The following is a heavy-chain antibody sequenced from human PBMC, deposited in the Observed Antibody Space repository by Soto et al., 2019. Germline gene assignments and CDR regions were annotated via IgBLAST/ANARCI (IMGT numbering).Heavy chain of an antibody. CDR1: GGTFSTYS. D-gene: IGHD1-26*01. Sequence: QVQLVQSGAEVKKPGSSVKVSCKTSGGTFSTYSIVWVRQAPGEGLEWMGGIIPIFGTANYAQKFQDRVTITAGKSTNTGVMGLSSLKSEDTAIYYCASSSGNNYGVGTSCYFDYWGQGTLVTVSS. CDR2: IIPIFGTA. CDR3: ASSSGNNYGVGTSCYFDY. J-gene: IGHJ4*02. V-gene: IGHV1-69*06.